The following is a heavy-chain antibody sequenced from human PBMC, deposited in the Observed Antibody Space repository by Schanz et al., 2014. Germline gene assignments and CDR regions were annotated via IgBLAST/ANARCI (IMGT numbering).Heavy chain of an antibody. Sequence: QVQLQESGPRLVKPSQTLSLTCTVSGGSIDVSGYYWSWIRQQPGKALEWIGYIYHSGNTYFKPSLQSRLAMSVDTAKNQFSLSLSSATAADTAVYYCARELCSSTTCYVRYDPWGQGTLVTVSS. J-gene: IGHJ5*02. V-gene: IGHV4-31*03. D-gene: IGHD2-2*01. CDR2: IYHSGNT. CDR3: ARELCSSTTCYVRYDP. CDR1: GGSIDVSGYY.